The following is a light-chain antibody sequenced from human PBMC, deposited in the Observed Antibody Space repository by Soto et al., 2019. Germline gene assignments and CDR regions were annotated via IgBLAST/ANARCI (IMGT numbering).Light chain of an antibody. CDR1: QSVSSSY. CDR2: AAS. Sequence: EIVLTQSPGTLSLSPGERATLSCRASQSVSSSYLAWYQQKPGQAPRLVIYAASSRATGVPDRFSGSGSGTDFTLTITCLQSEDFATYYCQQYYSYPRTFGQGTKVDIK. J-gene: IGKJ1*01. CDR3: QQYYSYPRT. V-gene: IGKV3-20*01.